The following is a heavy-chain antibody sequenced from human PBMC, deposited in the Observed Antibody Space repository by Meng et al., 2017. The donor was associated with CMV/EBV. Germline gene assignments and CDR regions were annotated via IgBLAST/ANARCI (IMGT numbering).Heavy chain of an antibody. Sequence: GESLKISCAASGFTFSSYGMHWVRQAPGKGLEWVAFIRYDGSNKYYADSVKGRFTISRDNSKNTLYLQMNSLRAEDTAVYYCARVAIFGVALDYWGQGTLVTVS. CDR2: IRYDGSNK. J-gene: IGHJ4*02. CDR3: ARVAIFGVALDY. V-gene: IGHV3-30*02. D-gene: IGHD3-3*01. CDR1: GFTFSSYG.